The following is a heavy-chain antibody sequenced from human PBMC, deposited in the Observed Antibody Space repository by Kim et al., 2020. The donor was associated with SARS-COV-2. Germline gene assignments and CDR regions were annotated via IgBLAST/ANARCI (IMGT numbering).Heavy chain of an antibody. CDR2: IKGGGGNT. J-gene: IGHJ3*01. Sequence: GGSLRLSCSASGFTFSNYLLNWVRQAPGKCLEWVSAIKGGGGNTFYADSVKGRFTISRDNPKNTLYLQMNSLRAEDTAIYYCAKSQASYFNDALDVWGRGTMVTVSS. D-gene: IGHD3-10*01. V-gene: IGHV3-23*01. CDR1: GFTFSNYL. CDR3: AKSQASYFNDALDV.